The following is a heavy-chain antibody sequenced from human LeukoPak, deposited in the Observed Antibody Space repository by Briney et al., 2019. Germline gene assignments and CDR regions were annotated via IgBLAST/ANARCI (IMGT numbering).Heavy chain of an antibody. J-gene: IGHJ3*02. Sequence: PWGSLRLSCSVSGFTSRDFALAWVRQAPGKGLEYVSTITSNGISTYYADSVEGRFIISRDNSKSTMSLQMSSLTAEDTAVYYCAKVSARGGFDIWGQGTFVTVSS. CDR1: GFTSRDFA. D-gene: IGHD2-15*01. V-gene: IGHV3-64D*06. CDR2: ITSNGIST. CDR3: AKVSARGGFDI.